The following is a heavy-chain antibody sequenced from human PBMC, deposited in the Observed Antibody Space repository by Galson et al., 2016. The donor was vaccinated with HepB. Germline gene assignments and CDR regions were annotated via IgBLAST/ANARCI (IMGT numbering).Heavy chain of an antibody. CDR2: LTYDGTNK. J-gene: IGHJ4*02. CDR3: AKDGLYYGSGSYGSVDY. Sequence: SLRLSCAASGFTFNNYGTHWVRQAPGKGLEWVAVLTYDGTNKYYADSVKGRFTISRDNSKNTLYLQMNSLRAEDRAVYYCAKDGLYYGSGSYGSVDYWGQGTLVTVSS. CDR1: GFTFNNYG. D-gene: IGHD3-10*01. V-gene: IGHV3-30*18.